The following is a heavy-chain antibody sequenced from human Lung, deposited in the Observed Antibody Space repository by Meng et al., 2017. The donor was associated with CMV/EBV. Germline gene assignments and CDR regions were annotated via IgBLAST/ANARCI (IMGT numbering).Heavy chain of an antibody. D-gene: IGHD2-2*02. Sequence: VVYYSCCIRQHPAKGLEWIVYIYFSGSTYSTPSLKSRVTISVDTSKNQFSLKLSSVTAADTAVYYCARDQGCSSTSCYIRGVRYFDLWGRGTLVTVSS. CDR2: IYFSGST. CDR1: VVYY. V-gene: IGHV4-31*02. J-gene: IGHJ2*01. CDR3: ARDQGCSSTSCYIRGVRYFDL.